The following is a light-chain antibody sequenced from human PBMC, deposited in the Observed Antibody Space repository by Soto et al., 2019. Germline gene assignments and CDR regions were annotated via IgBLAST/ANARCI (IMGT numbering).Light chain of an antibody. CDR3: QQYSTYPWT. CDR2: DAS. J-gene: IGKJ1*01. V-gene: IGKV1-5*01. CDR1: QSISSW. Sequence: DIKMTHSPSTLSASIGDRVTITCRASQSISSWLAWYQQKPGKAPKVLIFDASSLESGVPSRFSGSGSATEFTLTISSLQPDDFATYYCQQYSTYPWTFGQGSIV.